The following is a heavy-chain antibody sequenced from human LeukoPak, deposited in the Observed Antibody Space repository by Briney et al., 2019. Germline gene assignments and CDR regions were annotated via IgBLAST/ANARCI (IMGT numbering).Heavy chain of an antibody. D-gene: IGHD1-7*01. Sequence: GGSLRLSCAASGFTFSSYGIHWVRQAPGKGLEWVAVIWYDGTDKYYADSVKGRFTVSRDNSKNTLYLQMNSLRAEDTAIYYCARGTGATDGRVGYWGQGTLVTVSS. V-gene: IGHV3-33*01. CDR2: IWYDGTDK. J-gene: IGHJ4*02. CDR3: ARGTGATDGRVGY. CDR1: GFTFSSYG.